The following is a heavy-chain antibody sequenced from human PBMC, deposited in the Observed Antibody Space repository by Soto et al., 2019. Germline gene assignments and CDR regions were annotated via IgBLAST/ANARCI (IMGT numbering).Heavy chain of an antibody. CDR1: GYTFTSYY. CDR2: INPSGGYT. Sequence: GASVKVSCKASGYTFTSYYMHWVRQAPGQGLEWMGIINPSGGYTNYAQKFQGRVTITADESTSTAYMELSSLRSEDTAVYYCARGDSSGQNWDYWGQGTLVTVSS. V-gene: IGHV1-46*01. D-gene: IGHD3-22*01. CDR3: ARGDSSGQNWDY. J-gene: IGHJ4*02.